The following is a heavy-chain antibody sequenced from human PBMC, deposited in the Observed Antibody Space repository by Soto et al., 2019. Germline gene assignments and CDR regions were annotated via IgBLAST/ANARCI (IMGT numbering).Heavy chain of an antibody. Sequence: SSVKVSCKASGYTFTSYYMHWVRQAPGQGLEWMGGIIPIFGTANYAQKFQGRVTITADKSTSTAYMELSSLRSEDTAVYYCARSSVVGLLAIQYYYYYLLAGWGQGTTVTVSS. CDR1: GYTFTSYY. V-gene: IGHV1-69*06. CDR3: ARSSVVGLLAIQYYYYYLLAG. CDR2: IIPIFGTA. J-gene: IGHJ6*02. D-gene: IGHD2-2*01.